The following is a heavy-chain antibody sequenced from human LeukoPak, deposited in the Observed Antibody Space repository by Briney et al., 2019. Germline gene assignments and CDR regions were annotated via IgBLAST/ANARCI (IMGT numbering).Heavy chain of an antibody. Sequence: PGGSLRLSCAASGFTFSSHNINWVRQAPGKGLEWVSSISNTGTYIYYADSVKGRFTISRDNAKNSLYLQMDSLRDEDTAVYYCARGSIATRPTFFEYWGQGTLVTVSS. V-gene: IGHV3-21*01. CDR1: GFTFSSHN. CDR3: ARGSIATRPTFFEY. CDR2: ISNTGTYI. J-gene: IGHJ4*02. D-gene: IGHD6-6*01.